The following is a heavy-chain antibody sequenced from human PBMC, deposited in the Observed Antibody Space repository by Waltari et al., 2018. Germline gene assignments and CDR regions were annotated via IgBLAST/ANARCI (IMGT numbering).Heavy chain of an antibody. CDR3: AREGYYYDSSGPY. D-gene: IGHD3-22*01. V-gene: IGHV3-48*03. Sequence: EVQLVESGGGLVQPGGSLSLSCAASGFTFSSYEMNWVRQAPGKGLEWVSYISSSGSTIYYADSGKGRFTISRDNAKNSLYLQMNSLRAEDTAVYYCAREGYYYDSSGPYWGQGTLVTVSS. CDR2: ISSSGSTI. J-gene: IGHJ4*02. CDR1: GFTFSSYE.